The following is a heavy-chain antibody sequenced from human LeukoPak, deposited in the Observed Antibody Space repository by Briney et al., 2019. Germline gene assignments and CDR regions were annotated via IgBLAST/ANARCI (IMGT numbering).Heavy chain of an antibody. Sequence: ETLSLTCAAYGGSFSSYFLNWIRQPPGKGLEWIGEINHSGSTNYNPSLKSRVTISVDTSKNQFSLKLSSVTAADTAVYYCARHSYYGSGSYYCAGPTRIYNWFDPWGQGTLVTVSS. CDR2: INHSGST. D-gene: IGHD3-10*01. CDR3: ARHSYYGSGSYYCAGPTRIYNWFDP. V-gene: IGHV4-34*01. J-gene: IGHJ5*02. CDR1: GGSFSSYF.